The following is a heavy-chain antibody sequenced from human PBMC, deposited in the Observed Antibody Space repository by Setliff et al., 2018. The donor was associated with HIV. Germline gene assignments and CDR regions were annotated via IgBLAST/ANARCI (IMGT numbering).Heavy chain of an antibody. V-gene: IGHV1-69*13. D-gene: IGHD2-2*01. Sequence: SVKVSCPASGGPFSSYAISWVRQAPGQGLEWMGGIIPIFGTANYAQKFQGRVTITADESTSTAYMELSSLRSEDTAVYYCARSREIVVVPAAPRGAFDIWGQGTMVTVSS. CDR1: GGPFSSYA. CDR3: ARSREIVVVPAAPRGAFDI. CDR2: IIPIFGTA. J-gene: IGHJ3*02.